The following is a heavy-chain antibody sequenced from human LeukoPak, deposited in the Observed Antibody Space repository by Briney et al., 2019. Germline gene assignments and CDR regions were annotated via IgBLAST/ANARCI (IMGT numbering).Heavy chain of an antibody. V-gene: IGHV3-30*18. Sequence: GGSLRLSCTASGFTFRTYAMIWVRQAPGKGLEWVAVISYDGSNKYYADSVKGRFTISRDNSKNTLYLQMNSLRAEDTAVYYCAKRRYYYDSSGYYPSSDYFDYWGQGTLVTVSS. CDR3: AKRRYYYDSSGYYPSSDYFDY. D-gene: IGHD3-22*01. J-gene: IGHJ4*02. CDR2: ISYDGSNK. CDR1: GFTFRTYA.